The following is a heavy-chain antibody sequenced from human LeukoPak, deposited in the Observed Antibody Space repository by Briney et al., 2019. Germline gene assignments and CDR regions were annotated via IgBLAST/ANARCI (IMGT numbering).Heavy chain of an antibody. CDR3: ARDLGTYYYDSSGYYQDY. V-gene: IGHV1-2*02. CDR2: INPNSGGT. Sequence: ASVKVSCKASGYTFTGYYMHWVRQAPGQGLEWMGWINPNSGGTNYAQKFQGRVTMTRDTSISTAYMELSRLRSDDTAVYYCARDLGTYYYDSSGYYQDYWGQGTLVTVSS. CDR1: GYTFTGYY. D-gene: IGHD3-22*01. J-gene: IGHJ4*02.